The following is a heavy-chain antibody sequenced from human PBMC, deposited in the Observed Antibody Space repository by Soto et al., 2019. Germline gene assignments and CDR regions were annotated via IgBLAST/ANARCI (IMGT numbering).Heavy chain of an antibody. Sequence: QVQLVESGGDLVKPGGSLRLSCAASGFTFSDYYMSWIRQAPGKGLEIVSYISGTKSFTDYADSVKGRFTISRDNAKNSLFLQMNTLRAEDTAVYYCARVQRGQLLPSFADAFDIWGQGTMVTVSS. J-gene: IGHJ3*02. CDR3: ARVQRGQLLPSFADAFDI. V-gene: IGHV3-11*05. CDR2: ISGTKSFT. CDR1: GFTFSDYY. D-gene: IGHD2-2*01.